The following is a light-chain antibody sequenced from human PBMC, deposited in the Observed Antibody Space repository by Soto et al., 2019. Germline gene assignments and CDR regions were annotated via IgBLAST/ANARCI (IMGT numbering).Light chain of an antibody. J-gene: IGKJ1*01. Sequence: EIVMTQSPATLSVSPGERATLSCRASQSVSSNLAWYQQKPGQAPRLLIYGASTRATGIPARFSGSESGTEFTLTISRLQSEDFAVYYCQQYNNWPKTFGQGT. V-gene: IGKV3-15*01. CDR1: QSVSSN. CDR3: QQYNNWPKT. CDR2: GAS.